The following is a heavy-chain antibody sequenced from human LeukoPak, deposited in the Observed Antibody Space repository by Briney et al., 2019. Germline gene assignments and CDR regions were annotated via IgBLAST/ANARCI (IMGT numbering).Heavy chain of an antibody. CDR2: INLDESAK. CDR1: GFTFSAHW. D-gene: IGHD4-23*01. Sequence: PGGSLRLSCAASGFTFSAHWMSWVRQAPGKGLEWVANINLDESAKRYVNSVKGRFTISRDNAKNSLYLQMNSLRDEDTAVYYCAKYGGNSGMAFDIWGQGTVVAVSS. V-gene: IGHV3-7*01. J-gene: IGHJ3*02. CDR3: AKYGGNSGMAFDI.